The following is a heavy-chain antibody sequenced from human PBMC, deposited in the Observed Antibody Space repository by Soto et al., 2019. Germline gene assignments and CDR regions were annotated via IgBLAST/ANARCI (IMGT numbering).Heavy chain of an antibody. CDR2: ISGSGGST. D-gene: IGHD6-19*01. CDR1: GFTFSSYA. V-gene: IGHV3-23*01. Sequence: GGSLRLSCAASGFTFSSYAMSWVRQAPGKGLEWVSAISGSGGSTYYADSVKGRFAISRDNSKNTLYLQMNSLRAEDTAVYYCAKDSQWLVDRWFDPWGQGTLVTVSS. CDR3: AKDSQWLVDRWFDP. J-gene: IGHJ5*02.